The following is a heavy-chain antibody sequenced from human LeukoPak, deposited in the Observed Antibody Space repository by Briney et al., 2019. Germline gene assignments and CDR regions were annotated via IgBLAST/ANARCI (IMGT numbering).Heavy chain of an antibody. V-gene: IGHV3-33*06. CDR2: IWYDGSNK. Sequence: PGGSLRLSCAASGFTFSSYGMHWVRQAPGMGLEWVAVIWYDGSNKYYADSVKGRFTISRDNSKNTLYLQMNSLRAEDTAVYYCAKVRHGYSSDWGQGTLVTVSS. CDR3: AKVRHGYSSD. CDR1: GFTFSSYG. J-gene: IGHJ4*02. D-gene: IGHD6-25*01.